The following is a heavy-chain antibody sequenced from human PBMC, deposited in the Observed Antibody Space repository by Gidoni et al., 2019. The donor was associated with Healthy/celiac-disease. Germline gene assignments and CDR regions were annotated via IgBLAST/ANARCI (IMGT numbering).Heavy chain of an antibody. CDR3: AAADDYYDSSRLSL. CDR1: GFTFTSSA. V-gene: IGHV1-58*01. J-gene: IGHJ4*02. Sequence: QMQLVQSGPEVKKPGTSVKVSCKASGFTFTSSAVQWVRQARGQRLEWIGWIVVGSGNTNYAQKFQERVTITRDMSTSTAYMELSSLRSEDTAVYYCAAADDYYDSSRLSLWGQGTLVTVSS. D-gene: IGHD3-22*01. CDR2: IVVGSGNT.